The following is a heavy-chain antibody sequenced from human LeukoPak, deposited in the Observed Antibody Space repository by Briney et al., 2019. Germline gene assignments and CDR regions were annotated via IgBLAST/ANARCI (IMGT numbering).Heavy chain of an antibody. CDR1: GFTFSSYS. CDR2: ISSSSSYI. V-gene: IGHV3-21*01. J-gene: IGHJ4*02. D-gene: IGHD1-26*01. CDR3: ARVVGATTYSDY. Sequence: GGSLRLSCAASGFTFSSYSMNWARQAPGRGLEWVSSISSSSSYIYYADSVKGRFTISRDNAKNSLYLQMNSLRAEDTAVYYCARVVGATTYSDYWGQGTLVTVSS.